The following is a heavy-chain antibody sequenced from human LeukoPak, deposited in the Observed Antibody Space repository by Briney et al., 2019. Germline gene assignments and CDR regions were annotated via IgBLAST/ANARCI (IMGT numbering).Heavy chain of an antibody. CDR2: ISPDGNKE. CDR1: GFTFSIFG. V-gene: IGHV3-30*18. Sequence: GRSLRLSCAASGFTFSIFGIHWVRQAPGKGLEWVAAISPDGNKEYYTESVKGRFTVSRDNSKNMIYLQMNSLRGEDSAVYYCAKVNNYDDYWGQGTLVTVSS. CDR3: AKVNNYDDY. D-gene: IGHD1/OR15-1a*01. J-gene: IGHJ4*02.